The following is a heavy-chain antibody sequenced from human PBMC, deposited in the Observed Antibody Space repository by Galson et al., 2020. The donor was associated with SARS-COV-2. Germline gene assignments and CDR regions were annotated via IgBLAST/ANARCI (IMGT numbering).Heavy chain of an antibody. CDR2: ISSSGTTV. CDR1: GFTFSSYE. D-gene: IGHD6-13*01. V-gene: IGHV3-48*03. Sequence: SLKISCAASGFTFSSYEMNWVHQAPGQGLEWVSYISSSGTTVFYADSVKSRFTISRDNAKKSLYLQMNSLRAEDTALYYCARDPSSSWYNGFDPWGQGTLVTVSS. J-gene: IGHJ5*02. CDR3: ARDPSSSWYNGFDP.